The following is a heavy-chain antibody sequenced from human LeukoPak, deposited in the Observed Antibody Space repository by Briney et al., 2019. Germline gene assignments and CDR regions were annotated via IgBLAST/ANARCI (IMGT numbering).Heavy chain of an antibody. J-gene: IGHJ4*02. CDR2: IRYDGTNK. CDR1: GFTFSSYG. CDR3: ARVTYGSGTYGAFDY. V-gene: IGHV3-30*02. Sequence: GGSLRLSCAASGFTFSSYGMQWVRQAPGKGLEWVALIRYDGTNKYYADSVKGRFTISRDNSKNTLYLQMNSLRAEDTAVYYCARVTYGSGTYGAFDYWGQGALVTVSS. D-gene: IGHD3-10*01.